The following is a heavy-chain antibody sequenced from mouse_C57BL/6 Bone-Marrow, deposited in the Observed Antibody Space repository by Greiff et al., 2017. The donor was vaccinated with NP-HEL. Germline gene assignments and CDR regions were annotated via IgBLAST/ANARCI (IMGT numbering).Heavy chain of an antibody. J-gene: IGHJ4*01. CDR1: GFNIKDDY. V-gene: IGHV14-4*01. D-gene: IGHD2-2*01. Sequence: EVQLQESGAELVRPGASVKLSCTASGFNIKDDYMHWVKQRPEQGLEWIGWIDPENGDTEYAPKFQGKATITADTSSNTAYLQLSSLTSEDTAVYYCTPIWFHYAMDYWGQGTSVTVSS. CDR2: IDPENGDT. CDR3: TPIWFHYAMDY.